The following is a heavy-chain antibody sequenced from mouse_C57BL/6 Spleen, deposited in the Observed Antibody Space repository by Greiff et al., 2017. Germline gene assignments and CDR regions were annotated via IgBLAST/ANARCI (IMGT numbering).Heavy chain of an antibody. J-gene: IGHJ2*01. CDR1: GYTFTSYW. CDR3: ARFDTTVVADY. D-gene: IGHD1-1*01. V-gene: IGHV1-52*01. CDR2: IDPSDSET. Sequence: QVKLQQPGAELVRPGSSVKLSCKASGYTFTSYWMHWVKQSPIQGLEWIGNIDPSDSETHYNQKFKDKATFTVDKSSSTAYMQHSSRTSEDSAVYYCARFDTTVVADYWGQGTTLTVSS.